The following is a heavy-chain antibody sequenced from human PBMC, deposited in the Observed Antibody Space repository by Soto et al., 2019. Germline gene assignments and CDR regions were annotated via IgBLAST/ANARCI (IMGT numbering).Heavy chain of an antibody. J-gene: IGHJ6*02. CDR1: GYTFTGYY. CDR3: ARQLRWPSGPYGMDV. CDR2: INPNSGGT. D-gene: IGHD1-7*01. Sequence: ASVKVSCKASGYTFTGYYMHWVRQAPGQGLEWMGWINPNSGGTNYAQKFQGRVTMTRDTSISTAYMELSRLRSDDTAVYYCARQLRWPSGPYGMDVWGQGTTVTVSS. V-gene: IGHV1-2*02.